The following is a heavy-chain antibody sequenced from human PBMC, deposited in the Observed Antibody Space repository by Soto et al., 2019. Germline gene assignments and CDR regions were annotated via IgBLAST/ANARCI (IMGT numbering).Heavy chain of an antibody. CDR2: IWYDGSKT. CDR1: PSTVSSFF. V-gene: IGHV3-33*01. CDR3: ARFVGTDSSGSFDY. J-gene: IGHJ4*02. Sequence: PGGSQRPAYAASPSTVSSFFMLWVRQAPGKGLEWVAVIWYDGSKTYYADSVKGRLTIPRDNSKNTLYLQMNSLRAEDTAVYYCARFVGTDSSGSFDYWGQGP. D-gene: IGHD3-22*01.